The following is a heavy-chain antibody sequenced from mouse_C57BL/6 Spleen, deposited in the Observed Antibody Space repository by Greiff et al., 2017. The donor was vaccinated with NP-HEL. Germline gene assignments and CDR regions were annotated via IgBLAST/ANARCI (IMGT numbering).Heavy chain of an antibody. D-gene: IGHD1-1*01. Sequence: DVKLVESGEGLVKPGGSLKLSCAASGFTFSSYAMSWVRQTPEKRLEWVAYISSGGGYIYYADNVKGRVTISRDNARNTLYLQMSSLKSEDTAMYYCTRDITTPSWFAYWGQGTLVTVSA. J-gene: IGHJ3*01. CDR2: ISSGGGYI. V-gene: IGHV5-9-1*02. CDR1: GFTFSSYA. CDR3: TRDITTPSWFAY.